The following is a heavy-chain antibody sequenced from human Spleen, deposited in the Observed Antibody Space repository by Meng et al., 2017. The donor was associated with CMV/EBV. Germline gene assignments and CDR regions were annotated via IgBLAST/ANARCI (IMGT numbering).Heavy chain of an antibody. D-gene: IGHD3-22*01. J-gene: IGHJ5*02. CDR3: ARCTYYYDSSGRKLADWFDP. V-gene: IGHV4-39*07. CDR1: GGSIISSNYY. Sequence: SETLSLTCTVSGGSIISSNYYWGWIRQPPGKGLEWIGEINHSGSTNYNPSLKSRVTISVDTSKNQFSLKLSSVTAADTAVYYCARCTYYYDSSGRKLADWFDPWGQGTLVTVSS. CDR2: INHSGST.